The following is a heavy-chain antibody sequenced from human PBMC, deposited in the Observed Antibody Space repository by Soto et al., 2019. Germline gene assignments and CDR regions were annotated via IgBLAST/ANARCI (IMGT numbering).Heavy chain of an antibody. CDR3: ARDVQLQSFDY. CDR1: GFTFNNYW. J-gene: IGHJ4*02. V-gene: IGHV3-74*01. CDR2: VNSDGSRT. Sequence: GGSLRLSCAASGFTFNNYWMTWVRQAPGKGLVWVSRVNSDGSRTSYADSVKGRFTISRDNAKNTLYLQMTSLRAEDTAVYYCARDVQLQSFDYWGQGTLVTVSS. D-gene: IGHD5-18*01.